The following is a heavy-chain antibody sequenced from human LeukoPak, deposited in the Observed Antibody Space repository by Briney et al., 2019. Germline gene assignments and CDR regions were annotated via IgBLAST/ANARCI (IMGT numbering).Heavy chain of an antibody. D-gene: IGHD6-19*01. CDR3: ARGLPLYSSGWYFDF. V-gene: IGHV3-48*04. Sequence: GGSLRLSCAASGFSLSGYNMNWVRQAPGKGLGWVSYISSSSSTLHYADSVRGRFTISRDNAKNSLYMQMNSLRAEDTAVYYCARGLPLYSSGWYFDFWGQGTLVTVSS. CDR2: ISSSSSTL. CDR1: GFSLSGYN. J-gene: IGHJ4*02.